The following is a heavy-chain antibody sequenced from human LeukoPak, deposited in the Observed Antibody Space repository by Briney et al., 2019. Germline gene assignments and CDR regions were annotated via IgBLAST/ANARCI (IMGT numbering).Heavy chain of an antibody. D-gene: IGHD6-13*01. CDR1: GGSISSYY. CDR2: TYYSGST. CDR3: ARGSAGYSSSWYDY. Sequence: PSETLSLTCTVSGGSISSYYWSWIRQPPGKGLEWIGYTYYSGSTNYNPSLKSRVTISVDTSKNQFSLKLSSVTAADTAVYYCARGSAGYSSSWYDYWGQGTLVTVSS. J-gene: IGHJ4*02. V-gene: IGHV4-59*01.